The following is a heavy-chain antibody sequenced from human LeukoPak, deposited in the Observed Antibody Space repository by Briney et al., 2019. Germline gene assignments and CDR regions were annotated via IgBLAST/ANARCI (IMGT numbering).Heavy chain of an antibody. J-gene: IGHJ4*02. D-gene: IGHD1-26*01. CDR3: ARGGRLDY. CDR1: EYTFTADY. CDR2: INPNSGGT. Sequence: ASVKVSCKASEYTFTADYIYWVRQAPGQGLEWMGWINPNSGGTSYAQKFQGRVTMTSDTSISTAYMELSSLTSDDAAVYYCARGGRLDYWGQGTLVTVSS. V-gene: IGHV1-2*02.